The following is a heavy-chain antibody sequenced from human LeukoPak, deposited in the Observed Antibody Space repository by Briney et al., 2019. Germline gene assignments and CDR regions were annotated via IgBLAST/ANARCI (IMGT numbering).Heavy chain of an antibody. CDR1: GFTFSSYG. D-gene: IGHD1-26*01. CDR3: AKARGSYPPWDFDY. J-gene: IGHJ4*02. Sequence: GGSLRLSCAASGFTFSSYGMHWARQAPGKGLEWVAFIRYDGSNKYYADSVKGRFTISRDNSKNTLYLQMNSLRAEDTAVYYCAKARGSYPPWDFDYWGQGTLVTVSS. V-gene: IGHV3-30*02. CDR2: IRYDGSNK.